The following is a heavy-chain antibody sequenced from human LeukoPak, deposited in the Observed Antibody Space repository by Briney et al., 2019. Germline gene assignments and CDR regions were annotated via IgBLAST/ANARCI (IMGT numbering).Heavy chain of an antibody. CDR1: GFTCSSYA. D-gene: IGHD3-22*01. CDR2: ISGSGGST. Sequence: PGASMRLSCAASGFTCSSYAMSWVPQAPGKGLECGSAISGSGGSTYYADSVKGRFTISRDNSKNTLYLQMNSLRAEDTAVYYCAKRDSSGYYYDYYYYYGMDVWGQGTTVTVSS. V-gene: IGHV3-23*01. J-gene: IGHJ6*02. CDR3: AKRDSSGYYYDYYYYYGMDV.